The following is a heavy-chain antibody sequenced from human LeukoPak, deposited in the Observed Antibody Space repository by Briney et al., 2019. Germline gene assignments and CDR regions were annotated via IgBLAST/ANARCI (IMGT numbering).Heavy chain of an antibody. CDR1: GGSVSSGDYY. Sequence: PSETLSLTCTVSGGSVSSGDYYWSWIRQLPGKGLEWIGYIYYSGSTYYNPSLKSRLTISVDTSKNQFSLKLSSVTAADTAVYYCARRRGNTSGFQGYCFDYWGQGTLVTVS. D-gene: IGHD6-19*01. V-gene: IGHV4-31*03. J-gene: IGHJ4*02. CDR2: IYYSGST. CDR3: ARRRGNTSGFQGYCFDY.